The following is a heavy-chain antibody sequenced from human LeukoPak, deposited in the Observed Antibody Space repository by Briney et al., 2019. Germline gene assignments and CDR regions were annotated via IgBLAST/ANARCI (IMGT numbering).Heavy chain of an antibody. V-gene: IGHV4-39*01. CDR2: IYYSGST. CDR3: ARLSVRGTSWDY. D-gene: IGHD6-13*01. Sequence: PSETLSLTCTVSGGSISSSNYYWGWIRQPPGKGLEWIGSIYYSGSTYYNPSLKSRVTISVDTSKNQFSLKLSSVTAADTAVYYCARLSVRGTSWDYWGQGTLVTVSS. J-gene: IGHJ4*02. CDR1: GGSISSSNYY.